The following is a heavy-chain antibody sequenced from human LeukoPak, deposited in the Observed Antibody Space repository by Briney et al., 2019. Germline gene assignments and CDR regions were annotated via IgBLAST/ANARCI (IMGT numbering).Heavy chain of an antibody. CDR1: RFTFGDYG. CDR3: ARRRSGSYDDY. J-gene: IGHJ4*02. V-gene: IGHV3-20*04. Sequence: GGSLRLSCATSRFTFGDYGMSWVRQAPGKGLEWVSGINGNGGSTGYADSVKGRFTISRDNAKNSLYLQMNSLRAEDTALYYCARRRSGSYDDYWGQGTLVTVSS. D-gene: IGHD1-26*01. CDR2: INGNGGST.